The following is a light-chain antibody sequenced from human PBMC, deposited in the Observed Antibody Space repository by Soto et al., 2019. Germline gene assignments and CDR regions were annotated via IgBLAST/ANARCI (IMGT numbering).Light chain of an antibody. Sequence: QSVLTQPPSASGTPGQRVTISCSGSSSNIGSNTVNWYRQLPGTAPKLLIYTDDQRPSGVPDRFSGSKSGTSASLAISGLQSEDESEYYCSAWDDTLDAWVFGGGTKVTVL. V-gene: IGLV1-44*01. J-gene: IGLJ3*02. CDR2: TDD. CDR3: SAWDDTLDAWV. CDR1: SSNIGSNT.